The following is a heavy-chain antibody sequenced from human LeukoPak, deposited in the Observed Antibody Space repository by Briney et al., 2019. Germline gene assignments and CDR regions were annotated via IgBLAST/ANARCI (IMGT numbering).Heavy chain of an antibody. CDR1: GGSIARSHYY. Sequence: SETLSLTCAVSGGSIARSHYYWSWIRQPPGKGLEWIGSSDDSGRTYYNPSLKSRVTISVDTSKNQFSLKLNSVTAADTAVYYCARHYGPWGQGTLVTVSS. D-gene: IGHD3-10*01. CDR2: SDDSGRT. CDR3: ARHYGP. J-gene: IGHJ5*02. V-gene: IGHV4-39*01.